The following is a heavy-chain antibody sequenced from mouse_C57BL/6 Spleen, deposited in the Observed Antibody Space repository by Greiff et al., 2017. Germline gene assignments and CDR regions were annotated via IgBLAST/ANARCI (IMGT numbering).Heavy chain of an antibody. V-gene: IGHV1-80*01. CDR2: IYPGDGDT. Sequence: VQLVESGAELVKPGASVKISCKASGYAFSSYWMNWVKQRPGKGLEWIGQIYPGDGDTNYNGKFKGKATLTADKSSSTAYMQLSSLTSEDSAVYFCARDYYGSSSSYFDYWGQGTTLTVSS. D-gene: IGHD1-1*01. CDR3: ARDYYGSSSSYFDY. J-gene: IGHJ2*01. CDR1: GYAFSSYW.